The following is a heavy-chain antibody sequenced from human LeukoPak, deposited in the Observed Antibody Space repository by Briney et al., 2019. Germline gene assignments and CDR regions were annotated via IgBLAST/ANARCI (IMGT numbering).Heavy chain of an antibody. CDR2: ISDRGVTT. CDR1: GFIFSDFA. J-gene: IGHJ4*02. CDR3: AKGPRVQLWLGYYFDY. V-gene: IGHV3-23*01. Sequence: GGSLRLSCAASGFIFSDFAMSWVRQAPGKGLDWVSVISDRGVTTYYADSVMGRFTISRDNSKNTLYLQMNSLRAEDTAVYYCAKGPRVQLWLGYYFDYWGQGTLVTVSS. D-gene: IGHD5-18*01.